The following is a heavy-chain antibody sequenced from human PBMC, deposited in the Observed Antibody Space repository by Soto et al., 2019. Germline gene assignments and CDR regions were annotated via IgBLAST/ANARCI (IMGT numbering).Heavy chain of an antibody. Sequence: PSETLSLTCTVSGGSISSYYSSWIRQPPGKGLEWIGYIYYSGSTNYNPSLKSRVTISVDTSKNQFSLKLSSVTAADTAVYYCARGSNDYDFWKVDYWGQGTLVTVSS. D-gene: IGHD3-3*01. CDR3: ARGSNDYDFWKVDY. CDR2: IYYSGST. J-gene: IGHJ4*02. V-gene: IGHV4-59*01. CDR1: GGSISSYY.